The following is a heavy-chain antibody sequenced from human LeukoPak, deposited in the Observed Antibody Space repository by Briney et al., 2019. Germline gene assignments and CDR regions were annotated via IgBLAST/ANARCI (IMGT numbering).Heavy chain of an antibody. CDR1: GGSISSSNW. CDR2: IYHSGST. V-gene: IGHV4-4*02. J-gene: IGHJ3*02. Sequence: PSETLSLTCAVSGGSISSSNWWSWVRQPPGKGLEWIGEIYHSGSTNYNPSLKSRVTISVDKSKNQFSLKLSSVTAADTAVYYCAGSYHAAALGGAFDIWGQGTMVTVSS. D-gene: IGHD3-16*01. CDR3: AGSYHAAALGGAFDI.